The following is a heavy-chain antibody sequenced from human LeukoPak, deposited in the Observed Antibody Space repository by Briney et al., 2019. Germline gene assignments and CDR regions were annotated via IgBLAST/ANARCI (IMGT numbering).Heavy chain of an antibody. Sequence: GGSLRLSCAASGFTVSSNYMSWVRQAPGKGLEWVSVIYSGGSTYYADSVKGRFTISRDNSKNTLYLQMNSLRAEDTAVYYCARGVYTSGRTASDFWGQGTLVTVSS. CDR1: GFTVSSNY. D-gene: IGHD3-10*01. CDR2: IYSGGST. J-gene: IGHJ4*02. CDR3: ARGVYTSGRTASDF. V-gene: IGHV3-66*01.